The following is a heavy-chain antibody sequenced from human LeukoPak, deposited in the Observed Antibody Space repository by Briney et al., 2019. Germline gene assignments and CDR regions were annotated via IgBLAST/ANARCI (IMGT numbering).Heavy chain of an antibody. D-gene: IGHD6-13*01. CDR2: ISSSSSYI. CDR1: GFTFSSYS. V-gene: IGHV3-21*01. CDR3: ARDLFGQQRTGAFDI. J-gene: IGHJ3*02. Sequence: PGGSLRLSCAASGFTFSSYSMNWVRQAPGKGLEWVSSISSSSSYIYYADSVKGRFTISRDNAKNSLYPQMNSLRAEDTAVYYCARDLFGQQRTGAFDIWGQGTMVTVSS.